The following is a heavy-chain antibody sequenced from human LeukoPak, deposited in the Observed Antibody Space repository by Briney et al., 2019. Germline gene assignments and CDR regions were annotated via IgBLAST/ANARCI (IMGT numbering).Heavy chain of an antibody. CDR1: GYTFTSYY. D-gene: IGHD4-11*01. J-gene: IGHJ4*02. CDR3: ARGLENFDC. CDR2: INPSGGST. Sequence: ASVKVSCKASGYTFTSYYMHWVRQAPGQGLEWMGIINPSGGSTSYAQKFQGRVTMTRDTSISTAYMKLSRLRSDDTAVYYCARGLENFDCWGQGTLVTVSS. V-gene: IGHV1-46*01.